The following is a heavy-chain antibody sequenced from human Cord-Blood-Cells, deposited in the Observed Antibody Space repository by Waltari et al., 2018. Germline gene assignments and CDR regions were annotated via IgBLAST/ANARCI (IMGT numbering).Heavy chain of an antibody. D-gene: IGHD2-15*01. V-gene: IGHV4-34*01. Sequence: QVQLQQWGAGLLKPSETLSLTCAVYGGSFIGYYCSWIRQPPGKGLEWIGEINHSGSTNYNPSLKSRVTISVDTSKNQFSLKLSSVTAADTAVYYCARGTGGGNPYFDYWGQGTLVTVSS. CDR1: GGSFIGYY. J-gene: IGHJ4*02. CDR3: ARGTGGGNPYFDY. CDR2: INHSGST.